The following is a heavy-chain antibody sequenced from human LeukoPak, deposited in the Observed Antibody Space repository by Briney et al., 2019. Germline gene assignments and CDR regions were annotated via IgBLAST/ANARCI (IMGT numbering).Heavy chain of an antibody. V-gene: IGHV3-23*01. D-gene: IGHD4-17*01. CDR2: ISGSGGST. J-gene: IGHJ2*01. CDR1: GFTFSSYA. CDR3: AKDRGYGDYGWYFDL. Sequence: GGSLRLSCAASGFTFSSYAMSWVRQAPGKGLEWVSAISGSGGSTYYADSVKGRFTISRDNSKNTLYLQMNSLRAEDTAVYYCAKDRGYGDYGWYFDLWGRGTLVTVSS.